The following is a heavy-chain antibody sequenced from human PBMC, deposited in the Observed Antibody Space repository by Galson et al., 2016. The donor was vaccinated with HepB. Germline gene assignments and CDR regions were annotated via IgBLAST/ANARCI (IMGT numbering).Heavy chain of an antibody. Sequence: SETLSLTCSVSGGSISGYYWTWIRQPPGKGLEWIGYFYYSEVTSYSGRTNYNPSLKSRVSISVDTSKNQFSLKLSSVTAADTAIYYCARDGGVYRDWYFDLWGRGILVTVSS. D-gene: IGHD5-24*01. CDR1: GGSISGYY. J-gene: IGHJ2*01. V-gene: IGHV4-59*06. CDR3: ARDGGVYRDWYFDL. CDR2: FYYSEVTSYSGRT.